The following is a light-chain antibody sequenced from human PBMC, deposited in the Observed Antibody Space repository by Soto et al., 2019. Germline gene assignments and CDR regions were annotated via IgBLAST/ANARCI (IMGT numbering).Light chain of an antibody. CDR2: EVS. CDR1: SSDVGGYDY. J-gene: IGLJ1*01. Sequence: QSVLTQPSSVSGSPGQSITISCTGTSSDVGGYDYVSWYQHHPGKAPKLTIYEVSNRPSGVSNRFSGSKSGNTASLNISGLQAEDEAEYYCSSYTSSSTDVFGTGTKVTVL. CDR3: SSYTSSSTDV. V-gene: IGLV2-14*01.